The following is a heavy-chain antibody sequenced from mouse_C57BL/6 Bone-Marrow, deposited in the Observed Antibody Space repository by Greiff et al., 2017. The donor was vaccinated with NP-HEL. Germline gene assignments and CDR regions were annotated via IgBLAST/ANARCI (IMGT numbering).Heavy chain of an antibody. CDR2: IDPNSGGT. Sequence: VQLQQPGAELVKPGASVKLSCKASGYTFTSYWMHWVKQRPGRGLEWIGRIDPNSGGTKYNEKFKSKAKLTVDKPSSTAYMQLSSLTSEDSAVYYCATGGGMVTTWDYAMDYWGQGTSVTVSS. V-gene: IGHV1-72*01. D-gene: IGHD2-2*01. CDR1: GYTFTSYW. J-gene: IGHJ4*01. CDR3: ATGGGMVTTWDYAMDY.